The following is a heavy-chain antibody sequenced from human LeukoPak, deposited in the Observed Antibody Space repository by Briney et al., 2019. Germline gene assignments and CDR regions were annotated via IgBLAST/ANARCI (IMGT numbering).Heavy chain of an antibody. D-gene: IGHD3-9*01. J-gene: IGHJ5*02. CDR1: GGSISSSNW. V-gene: IGHV4-4*02. CDR2: VYHSGST. Sequence: SETLSLTCAVSGGSISSSNWWSWVRQPPGMGLEWIGEVYHSGSTNYNPSLKSRVTISVDKSKNQFSRKLSSVTAADTAVYYCARVGYYDILTGSWGQRTLVTVSS. CDR3: ARVGYYDILTGS.